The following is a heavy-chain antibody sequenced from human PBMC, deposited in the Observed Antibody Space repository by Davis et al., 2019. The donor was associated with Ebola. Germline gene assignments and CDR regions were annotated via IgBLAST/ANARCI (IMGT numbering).Heavy chain of an antibody. J-gene: IGHJ4*02. CDR2: ISSSSSTI. D-gene: IGHD5-18*01. Sequence: GESLKISCAASGFTFSSYSMNWVRQAPGKGLEWVSYISSSSSTIYYADSVKGRFTISRDNAKNSLYLQMNSLRAEDTAVYYCASRSTANPSWGQGTLVTVSS. CDR3: ASRSTANPS. CDR1: GFTFSSYS. V-gene: IGHV3-48*04.